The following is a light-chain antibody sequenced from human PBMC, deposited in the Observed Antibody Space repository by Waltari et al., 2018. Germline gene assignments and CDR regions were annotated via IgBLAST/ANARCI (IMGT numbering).Light chain of an antibody. CDR1: HDISNY. J-gene: IGKJ3*01. V-gene: IGKV1-33*01. CDR3: QRYDNLPIFA. Sequence: DIQMTQSPSSLSASVGDRVTITCQASHDISNYLNWYQQKPGKAPKLLIHDASNLETGGPSRCSGRQSVTQFTVTNSSLQPEDIATYDCQRYDNLPIFALGPGTTVEIK. CDR2: DAS.